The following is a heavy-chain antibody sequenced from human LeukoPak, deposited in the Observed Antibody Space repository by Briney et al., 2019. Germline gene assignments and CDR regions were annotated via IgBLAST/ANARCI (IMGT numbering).Heavy chain of an antibody. J-gene: IGHJ4*02. V-gene: IGHV1-8*03. Sequence: GASVKVSCKASGYTFTSYDINWVRQATGQGLEWMGWMNPNSGNTGYAQKFQGRVTITRNTSISTAYMELSSLRSEDTAVYYCARGSAVRGWDDYSGYYPTFDYWGQGTLVTVSS. CDR1: GYTFTSYD. CDR3: ARGSAVRGWDDYSGYYPTFDY. CDR2: MNPNSGNT. D-gene: IGHD3-22*01.